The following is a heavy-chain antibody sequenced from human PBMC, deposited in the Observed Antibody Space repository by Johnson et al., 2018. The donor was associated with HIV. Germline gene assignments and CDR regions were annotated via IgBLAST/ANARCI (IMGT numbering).Heavy chain of an antibody. V-gene: IGHV3-74*03. D-gene: IGHD6-13*01. CDR2: INSDGSST. J-gene: IGHJ3*02. CDR3: ARVGSSWGRDAFDI. Sequence: EQLVESGGGLVQPGGSLRLSCAASGFTFSSYWMHWVRQAPGKGLVWVSRINSDGSSTMYADSVKGRFTISRDNAKNTLYMQMNSLRAEDTAVYYCARVGSSWGRDAFDIWGQGRMVTVSS. CDR1: GFTFSSYW.